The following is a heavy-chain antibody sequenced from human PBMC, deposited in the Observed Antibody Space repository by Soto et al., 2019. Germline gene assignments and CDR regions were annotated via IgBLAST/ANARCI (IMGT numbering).Heavy chain of an antibody. CDR3: AREQIRYFDWLPYGMDV. D-gene: IGHD3-9*01. Sequence: VGSLSLACPASGFTFSSYGMHWVSQAPGKGLDGVAVIWNDGSNKYYADSVNGRLTISRHNSKNALYLQMNSLSAEGTCVYYGAREQIRYFDWLPYGMDVWGQGTTVTVS. V-gene: IGHV3-33*01. J-gene: IGHJ6*02. CDR2: IWNDGSNK. CDR1: GFTFSSYG.